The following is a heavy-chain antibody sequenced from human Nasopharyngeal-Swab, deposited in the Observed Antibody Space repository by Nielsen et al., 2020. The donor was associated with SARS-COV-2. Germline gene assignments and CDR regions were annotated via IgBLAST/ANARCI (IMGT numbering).Heavy chain of an antibody. Sequence: LSLTCAASGFTFSSYSLHCVRHAPGKGLKWVSSISSSSSYIYYADSVKGRFTISRDNAKNSLYLQMNSLRAEDTAVYYCARDNPYCSSTSCYWAYYYYGMDVWGQGTTVTVS. CDR3: ARDNPYCSSTSCYWAYYYYGMDV. D-gene: IGHD2-2*01. CDR1: GFTFSSYS. V-gene: IGHV3-21*01. J-gene: IGHJ6*02. CDR2: ISSSSSYI.